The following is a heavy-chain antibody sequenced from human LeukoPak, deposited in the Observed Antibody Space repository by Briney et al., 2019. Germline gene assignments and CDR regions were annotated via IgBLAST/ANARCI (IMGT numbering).Heavy chain of an antibody. CDR3: AREIRLVVVAATDAFDI. CDR2: INPNSGGT. Sequence: GASVKVSCKASGYTFTGYYMHWVRQAPGQGLEWMGWINPNSGGTNYAQKFQGRVTMTRDTSISTAYMELSRLRSDDTAVYYCAREIRLVVVAATDAFDIWGQGTMVTVSS. D-gene: IGHD2-15*01. V-gene: IGHV1-2*02. CDR1: GYTFTGYY. J-gene: IGHJ3*02.